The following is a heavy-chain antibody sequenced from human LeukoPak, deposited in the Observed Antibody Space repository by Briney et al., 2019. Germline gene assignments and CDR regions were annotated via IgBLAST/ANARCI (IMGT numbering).Heavy chain of an antibody. V-gene: IGHV4-39*01. CDR2: IYYSGST. J-gene: IGHJ4*02. CDR3: ARRGSGVVVPAAMEYYFDY. D-gene: IGHD2-2*01. Sequence: SETLSLTCTVSGGSISSSRYYWGGSRQPPGKGREWIGSIYYSGSTYYTPSLKTRVTISVDTSKNQFSLKLSSVTAADTAVYYCARRGSGVVVPAAMEYYFDYWGQGTLVTVSS. CDR1: GGSISSSRYY.